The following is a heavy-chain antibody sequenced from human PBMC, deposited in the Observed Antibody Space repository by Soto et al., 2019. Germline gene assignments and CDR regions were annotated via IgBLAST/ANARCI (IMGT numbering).Heavy chain of an antibody. V-gene: IGHV3-33*01. CDR1: GFTFSNYA. Sequence: QVQLVESGGGVVQPGRSLRLSCAASGFTFSNYAMHWVRQAPGKGLEWVAVIWYDGSNKYYADSVKGRFTISRDNSKNTLYLQMNSLRAVDTAVYYCARDPPTRSLDYWGQGTLVTVSS. CDR3: ARDPPTRSLDY. CDR2: IWYDGSNK. J-gene: IGHJ4*02.